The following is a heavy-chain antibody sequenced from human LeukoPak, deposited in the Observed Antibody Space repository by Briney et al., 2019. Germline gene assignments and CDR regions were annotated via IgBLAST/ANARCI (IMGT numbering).Heavy chain of an antibody. D-gene: IGHD3-22*01. CDR1: GYTFTSYD. J-gene: IGHJ4*02. V-gene: IGHV1-8*01. CDR3: VKARDLYDTSGYVRGFDF. Sequence: ASVKVSCKASGYTFTSYDINWVRQATGQGLEWMGWMNPNSGNTGYAQKFQGRVTMTRNTSISTAYMELSSLRSEDTAIYYCVKARDLYDTSGYVRGFDFWGQGTLVTVSS. CDR2: MNPNSGNT.